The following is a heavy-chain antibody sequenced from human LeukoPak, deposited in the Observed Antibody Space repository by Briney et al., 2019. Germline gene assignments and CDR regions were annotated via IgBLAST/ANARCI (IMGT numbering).Heavy chain of an antibody. CDR2: ISSSSSYI. CDR3: ARSMIYDSSGFSSGEAYYYYVMDV. D-gene: IGHD3-22*01. Sequence: GGSLRLSCAASGFTFSSYSMNWVRQAPGKGLEWVSSISSSSSYIYYADSVKGRFTISRDNAKNSLYLQMNSLRAEDSAVYYCARSMIYDSSGFSSGEAYYYYVMDVWGQGTTVTVSS. V-gene: IGHV3-21*01. J-gene: IGHJ6*02. CDR1: GFTFSSYS.